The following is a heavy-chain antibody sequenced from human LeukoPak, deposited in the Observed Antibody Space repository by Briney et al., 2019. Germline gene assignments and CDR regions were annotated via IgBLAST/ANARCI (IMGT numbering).Heavy chain of an antibody. Sequence: ASVKVSCKASGYTFTSYDINWVRQATGQGHEWMGWMNPNSGNTGYAQKFQGRVTITRNTSISTAYMELSSLRSEDTAVYYCAVLYRGSYSHDYWGQGTLVTVSS. V-gene: IGHV1-8*03. CDR1: GYTFTSYD. D-gene: IGHD1-26*01. J-gene: IGHJ4*02. CDR3: AVLYRGSYSHDY. CDR2: MNPNSGNT.